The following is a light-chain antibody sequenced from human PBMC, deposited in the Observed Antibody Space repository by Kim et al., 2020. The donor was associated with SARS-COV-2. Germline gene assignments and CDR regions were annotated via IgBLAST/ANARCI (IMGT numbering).Light chain of an antibody. CDR3: QQYGSS. CDR1: QSVSSN. V-gene: IGKV3-20*01. CDR2: GAS. J-gene: IGKJ2*01. Sequence: IVMTQSPATLSVSPGERATLSCRASQSVSSNLAWYQQKPGQAPRLLIYGASSRATGIPDRFSGSGSGTNFTLTISRLEPEDFAVYFCQQYGSSFGQGTKLEI.